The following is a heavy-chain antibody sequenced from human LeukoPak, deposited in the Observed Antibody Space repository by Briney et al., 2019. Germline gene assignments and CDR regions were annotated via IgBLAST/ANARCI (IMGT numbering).Heavy chain of an antibody. D-gene: IGHD3-10*01. CDR2: ISGNSVTR. J-gene: IGHJ6*02. CDR3: ARYFGDPQGMDV. V-gene: IGHV3-48*02. Sequence: RSGGSLRLSCAASGFISSTYSMNWVRQAPGKGLEWVSQISGNSVTRYYADSVKGRFTISRDNVKNSLYLQMNSLRDEDTAVYYCARYFGDPQGMDVWGQGTTVTVSS. CDR1: GFISSTYS.